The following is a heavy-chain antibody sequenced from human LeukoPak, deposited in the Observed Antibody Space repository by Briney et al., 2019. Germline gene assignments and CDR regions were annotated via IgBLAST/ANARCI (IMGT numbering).Heavy chain of an antibody. CDR3: ASGVKDYYDSSGYPNDAFDI. J-gene: IGHJ3*02. D-gene: IGHD3-22*01. CDR2: IYTSGRT. Sequence: LETLSLTRTVSRGSTSSYYWSWIRQPAGKGLEWFGRIYTSGRTKYSPSLKSRVTMSVDTSKSQFSLKLGSVTAAHTAVYCRASGVKDYYDSSGYPNDAFDIWGEGTIVTVS. CDR1: RGSTSSYY. V-gene: IGHV4-4*07.